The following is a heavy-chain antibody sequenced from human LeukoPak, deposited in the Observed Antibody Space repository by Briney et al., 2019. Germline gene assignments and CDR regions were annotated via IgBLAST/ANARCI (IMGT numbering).Heavy chain of an antibody. CDR2: INHSGST. Sequence: SETLSLTCAVYGGSFSGYYWSWIRQPPGKGLEWIGEINHSGSTNYNPPLKSRVTISVDTSKNQFSLKLSSVTAADTAVYYCARGRAGNIWGQGTMVTVSS. CDR1: GGSFSGYY. J-gene: IGHJ3*02. V-gene: IGHV4-34*01. CDR3: ARGRAGNI.